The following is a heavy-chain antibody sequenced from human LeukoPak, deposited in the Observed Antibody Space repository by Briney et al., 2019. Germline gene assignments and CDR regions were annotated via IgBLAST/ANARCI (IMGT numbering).Heavy chain of an antibody. Sequence: SETLSLTCAVYGGYFSNYYWSWIRQPPGKGLEWIGEINHSGRTNYNPSLKSRVAILVDTSKNQFSLKLSSVTAADTAVYYCARAGGYYYYGMDVWGQGTTVTVSS. CDR1: GGYFSNYY. J-gene: IGHJ6*02. CDR2: INHSGRT. D-gene: IGHD1-1*01. V-gene: IGHV4-34*01. CDR3: ARAGGYYYYGMDV.